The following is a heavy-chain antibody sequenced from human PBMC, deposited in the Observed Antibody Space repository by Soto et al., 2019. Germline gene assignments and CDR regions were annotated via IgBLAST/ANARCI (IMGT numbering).Heavy chain of an antibody. CDR1: GFAFRSYD. D-gene: IGHD3-3*01. V-gene: IGHV3-23*01. CDR3: AIRSISWSY. Sequence: EVQLLESGGGLVQPGGSLRLSCAASGFAFRSYDMSWVRQAPGKGLEWVSATRRNSDSTFYADSVKGRFTISRDNSENTLYLQMNSLRAEDTAVYYCAIRSISWSYWGPGTLVTVSS. J-gene: IGHJ4*02. CDR2: TRRNSDST.